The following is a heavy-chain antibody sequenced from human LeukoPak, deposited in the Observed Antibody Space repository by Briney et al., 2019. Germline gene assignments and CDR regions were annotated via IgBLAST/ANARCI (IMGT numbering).Heavy chain of an antibody. J-gene: IGHJ4*02. CDR1: GVSISSSSYY. V-gene: IGHV4-39*07. CDR3: ARVRGDYDILTGYFDY. Sequence: SETLSLTCTVSGVSISSSSYYWGWIRQPPGKGLEWIGSIYYSGSTYYNPSLKSRVTISVDTSKNQFSLKLSSVTAADTAVYYCARVRGDYDILTGYFDYWGRGTLVTVSS. D-gene: IGHD3-9*01. CDR2: IYYSGST.